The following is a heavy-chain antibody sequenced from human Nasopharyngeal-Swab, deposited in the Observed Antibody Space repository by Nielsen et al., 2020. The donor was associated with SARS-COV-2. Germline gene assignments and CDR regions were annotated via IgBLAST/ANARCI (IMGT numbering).Heavy chain of an antibody. D-gene: IGHD2-15*01. CDR1: GGSISSSSYY. CDR3: AGDEYCSGGSCYSPNWFDP. V-gene: IGHV4-39*02. Sequence: SETLSLTCTVSGGSISSSSYYWGWIRQPPGKGLEWIGSIYYSGSTYYNPSLKSRVTISVDTSKNQFSLKLSSVTAADTAVYYCAGDEYCSGGSCYSPNWFDPWGQGTLVTVSS. CDR2: IYYSGST. J-gene: IGHJ5*02.